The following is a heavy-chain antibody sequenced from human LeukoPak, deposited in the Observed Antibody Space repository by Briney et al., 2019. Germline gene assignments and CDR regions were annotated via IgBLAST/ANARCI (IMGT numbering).Heavy chain of an antibody. CDR1: GFSVTTSGVS. CDR2: IYWNDNK. CDR3: AHRRTASGWSDFFDY. J-gene: IGHJ4*02. Sequence: SGPTLVNPTQTLTLTCTFSGFSVTTSGVSVGWIRQPPEKALEWLAVIYWNDNKYYNPSLNNRVTVTKDTSKNQVVLTLTNMDPVDTATYYCAHRRTASGWSDFFDYWGQGTLVTVSS. V-gene: IGHV2-5*01. D-gene: IGHD6-19*01.